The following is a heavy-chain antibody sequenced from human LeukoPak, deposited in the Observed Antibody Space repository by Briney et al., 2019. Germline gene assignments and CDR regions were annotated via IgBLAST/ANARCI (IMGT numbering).Heavy chain of an antibody. Sequence: PGGSLRLSCAVSGFTLSNYSMNWVRQAPGKGLEWISYTSASGFTIHYADSVKGRFTISRDNAKNSLYLQMNSLRDEDTAVYYCARDPYSGSYGDYYYYYMDVWGKGTTVTISS. CDR3: ARDPYSGSYGDYYYYYMDV. J-gene: IGHJ6*03. V-gene: IGHV3-48*02. CDR1: GFTLSNYS. D-gene: IGHD1-26*01. CDR2: TSASGFTI.